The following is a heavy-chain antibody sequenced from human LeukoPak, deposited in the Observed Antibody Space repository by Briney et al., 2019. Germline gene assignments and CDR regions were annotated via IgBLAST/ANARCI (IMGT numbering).Heavy chain of an antibody. CDR3: AKDGGIAVAGTFDY. V-gene: IGHV3-23*01. D-gene: IGHD6-19*01. J-gene: IGHJ4*02. Sequence: GGSLRLSCAASGFTFSSYAMSWVRQAPGKGLEWVSAISGSGGSTYYADSVKGRFTTSRDNSKNTLYLQMNSLRAEDTAVYYCAKDGGIAVAGTFDYWGQGTLVTVSS. CDR1: GFTFSSYA. CDR2: ISGSGGST.